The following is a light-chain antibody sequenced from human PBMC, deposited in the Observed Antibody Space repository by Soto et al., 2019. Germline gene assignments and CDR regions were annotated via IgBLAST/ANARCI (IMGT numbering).Light chain of an antibody. V-gene: IGKV3-20*01. CDR3: QQYGTSPIT. CDR1: QSVSRSY. Sequence: EIVLTQSPGTLSLSPGDRATLSCRASQSVSRSYLAWYQQKPGQAPRLLIYGASTRAPGIPARFSGSGSGTEFTLTISSLQSEDFAVYYCQQYGTSPITFGQGTRLEIK. J-gene: IGKJ5*01. CDR2: GAS.